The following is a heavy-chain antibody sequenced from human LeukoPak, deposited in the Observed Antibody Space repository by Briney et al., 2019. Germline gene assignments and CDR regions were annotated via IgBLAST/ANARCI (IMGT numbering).Heavy chain of an antibody. D-gene: IGHD2-2*02. J-gene: IGHJ6*03. CDR1: GYTFTSYG. CDR2: ISAYNGNT. CDR3: ARGVPAAILHYYYYYMDV. Sequence: ASVKASCKASGYTFTSYGISWVRQAPGQGLEWMGWISAYNGNTNYAQKLQGRVTMTTDTSTSTAYMELRSLRSDDTAVYYCARGVPAAILHYYYYYMDVWGKGTTVTVSS. V-gene: IGHV1-18*01.